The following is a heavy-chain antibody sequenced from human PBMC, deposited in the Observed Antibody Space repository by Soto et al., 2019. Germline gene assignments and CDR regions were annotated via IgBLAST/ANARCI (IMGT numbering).Heavy chain of an antibody. CDR1: GGTFSSYA. CDR3: ARSQGSSTSLEIYYYYYMDV. J-gene: IGHJ6*03. D-gene: IGHD2-2*01. V-gene: IGHV1-69*13. Sequence: SVKVSCKASGGTFSSYAISWVRQAPGQGLEWMGGIIPIVGSANYAQKFQGRVTITADESTSTAYMELSSLRSEDTALYYCARSQGSSTSLEIYYYYYMDVWGKGTTVTVS. CDR2: IIPIVGSA.